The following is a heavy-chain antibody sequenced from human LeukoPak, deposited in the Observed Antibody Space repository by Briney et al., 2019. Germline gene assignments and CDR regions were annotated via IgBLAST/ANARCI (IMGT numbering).Heavy chain of an antibody. CDR1: GFTFSSYW. J-gene: IGHJ3*02. CDR2: IKQDGSEK. V-gene: IGHV3-7*01. Sequence: GGSLRLSCAASGFTFSSYWMSWVRQAPGKGLEWVANIKQDGSEKYYVDSVKGRFTISRDNAKNSLYLQMNSLRAEDTAVYYCAREPNWNDYAFGIWGQGTMVTVSS. D-gene: IGHD1-1*01. CDR3: AREPNWNDYAFGI.